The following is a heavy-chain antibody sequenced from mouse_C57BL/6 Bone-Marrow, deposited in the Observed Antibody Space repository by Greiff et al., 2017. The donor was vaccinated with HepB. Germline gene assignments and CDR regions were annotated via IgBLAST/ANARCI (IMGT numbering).Heavy chain of an antibody. V-gene: IGHV1-64*01. CDR3: ARKVTTSYYYAMDY. Sequence: QVHVKQPGAELVKPGASVKLSCKASGYTFTSYWMPWVKQRPGQGLEWIGMINPNSGSTNYNEKFKSKATLTVDKSSSTASMQLSSLTSEDSAIYYCARKVTTSYYYAMDYWGQGTSVTVSS. D-gene: IGHD2-2*01. CDR2: INPNSGST. CDR1: GYTFTSYW. J-gene: IGHJ4*01.